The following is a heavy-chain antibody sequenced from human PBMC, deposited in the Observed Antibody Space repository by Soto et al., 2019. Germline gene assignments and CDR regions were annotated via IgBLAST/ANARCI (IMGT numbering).Heavy chain of an antibody. CDR3: ARVLSSCWTYCCSNYYYGMDV. D-gene: IGHD6-13*01. Sequence: PSQTLSLTCAISGDSVSSNSAAWNWIRQSPSRGLEWLGRTYYRSKWYNDYAVSVKSRITINPDTSKNQFSLQLNSVTPEDTAVYYCARVLSSCWTYCCSNYYYGMDVWGQGTTVTVSS. J-gene: IGHJ6*02. CDR1: GDSVSSNSAA. CDR2: TYYRSKWYN. V-gene: IGHV6-1*01.